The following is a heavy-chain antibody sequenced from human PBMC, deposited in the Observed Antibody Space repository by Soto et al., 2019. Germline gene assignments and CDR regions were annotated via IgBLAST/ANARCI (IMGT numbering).Heavy chain of an antibody. CDR3: ARGRYGDY. CDR1: GYAFTTYG. CDR2: IRAHNGTT. D-gene: IGHD1-1*01. J-gene: IGHJ4*02. Sequence: QVHLVQSGAEVKKPGASVKVSCKGSGYAFTTYGITWVRQAPGQGLEWRGWIRAHNGTTNNAQKLQGRVTVTRDTSTSTAYMELRSLRSDDTAVYYCARGRYGDYWGQGALVTVSS. V-gene: IGHV1-18*01.